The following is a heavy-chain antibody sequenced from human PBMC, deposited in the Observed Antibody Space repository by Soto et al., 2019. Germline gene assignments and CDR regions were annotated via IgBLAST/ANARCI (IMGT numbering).Heavy chain of an antibody. CDR1: GFTFSMYW. CDR2: ISDDGSRA. CDR3: TRGPRPSSVGTGAF. V-gene: IGHV3-74*01. Sequence: TGGSLRLSCTASGFTFSMYWMHWVRQFPGKGPEWVSRISDDGSRADYADSVKGRFTISRDNAKNTLYLEMHVLRADDTAVYYCTRGPRPSSVGTGAFWGQGTPVTVSS. D-gene: IGHD3-10*01. J-gene: IGHJ4*02.